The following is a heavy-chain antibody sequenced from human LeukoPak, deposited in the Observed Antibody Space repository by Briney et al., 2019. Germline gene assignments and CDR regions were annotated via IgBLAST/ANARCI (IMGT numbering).Heavy chain of an antibody. D-gene: IGHD2-15*01. J-gene: IGHJ5*02. CDR3: AREGYCSGGTCYSTMNWFDP. Sequence: ASVKVSCKASGYSFTRYGITWVRRAPGQGLEWMGWISAYNDNTNYAQKLQGRVTLTTDTSTSTAYMELRSLRSDDTAVYYCAREGYCSGGTCYSTMNWFDPWGQGTLVTVSS. CDR2: ISAYNDNT. V-gene: IGHV1-18*01. CDR1: GYSFTRYG.